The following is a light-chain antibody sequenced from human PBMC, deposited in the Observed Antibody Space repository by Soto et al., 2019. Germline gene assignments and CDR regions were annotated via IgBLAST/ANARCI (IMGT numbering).Light chain of an antibody. CDR3: GPWDSSLSAGV. CDR1: SSNIGNNY. CDR2: DND. J-gene: IGLJ2*01. Sequence: QSVLTQPPSVSAAPGQKVTISCSGSSSNIGNNYVSWYQQLPGTAPKLLIYDNDKRPSGIPDRFSGSKSGTSATLGITGLQTGDEADYYCGPWDSSLSAGVFGGGTNSPS. V-gene: IGLV1-51*01.